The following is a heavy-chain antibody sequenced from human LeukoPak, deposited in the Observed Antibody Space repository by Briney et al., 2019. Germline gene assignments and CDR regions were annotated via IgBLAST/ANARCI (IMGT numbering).Heavy chain of an antibody. CDR1: GDSVSNNNVA. J-gene: IGHJ4*02. CDR2: THYRSKWYN. Sequence: SQTLSLTCAISGDSVSNNNVAWNWIRQSPSRGLEWLGRTHYRSKWYNDYAISVKSRITINPDTSMNQFSLQLNSVTLDDTAVYYCARVSSRAFDYWGQGTLVTVSS. D-gene: IGHD3-10*01. CDR3: ARVSSRAFDY. V-gene: IGHV6-1*01.